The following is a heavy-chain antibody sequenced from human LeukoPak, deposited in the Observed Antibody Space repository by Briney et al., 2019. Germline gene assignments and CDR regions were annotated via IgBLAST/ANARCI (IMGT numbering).Heavy chain of an antibody. Sequence: PGGSLRLSCAASGFTFSSYGMHWVRQAPGKGLEWVAFIRYDGSNKYYADSVKGRFTISRDNSKNTLYLQMNSLRAEDTAVYYCANDKAALYYFDYWGQGTLVTVSS. V-gene: IGHV3-30*02. CDR3: ANDKAALYYFDY. CDR2: IRYDGSNK. J-gene: IGHJ4*02. CDR1: GFTFSSYG. D-gene: IGHD6-13*01.